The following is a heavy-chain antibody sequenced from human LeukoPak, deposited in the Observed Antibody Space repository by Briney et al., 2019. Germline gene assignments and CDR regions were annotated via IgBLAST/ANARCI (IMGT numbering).Heavy chain of an antibody. D-gene: IGHD1-7*01. V-gene: IGHV3-33*06. Sequence: GGSLRLSCAASGFTVSSNYMSWVRQAPGKGLEWVAVIWYDGSNKYYADSVKGRFTISRDNSKNTLYLQMNSLRAEDTAVYYCAKDGTGTTGGFDYWGQGTLVTVSS. CDR3: AKDGTGTTGGFDY. J-gene: IGHJ4*02. CDR2: IWYDGSNK. CDR1: GFTVSSNY.